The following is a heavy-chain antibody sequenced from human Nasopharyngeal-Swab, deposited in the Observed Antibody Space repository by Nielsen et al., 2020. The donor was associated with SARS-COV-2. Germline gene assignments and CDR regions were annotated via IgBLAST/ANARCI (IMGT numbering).Heavy chain of an antibody. J-gene: IGHJ5*02. D-gene: IGHD3-10*01. V-gene: IGHV3-30-3*01. Sequence: GESLKISCAASGFTFSSYAMHWVRQAPGKGLEWVAVISYDGSNKYYADSVKGRFTISRDNSKNTLYLQMNSLRAEDTAVYYCARDGSMVRGVMMSDWFDPWGQGNLVTVSS. CDR2: ISYDGSNK. CDR3: ARDGSMVRGVMMSDWFDP. CDR1: GFTFSSYA.